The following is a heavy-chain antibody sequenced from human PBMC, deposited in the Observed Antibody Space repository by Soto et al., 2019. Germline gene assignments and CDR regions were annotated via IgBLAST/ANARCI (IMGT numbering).Heavy chain of an antibody. CDR3: ARDRIGFLGGFDYYSGMDV. J-gene: IGHJ6*02. D-gene: IGHD3-3*01. Sequence: QLMQSGAEVRKPGSSVRVSCKASGGTFSSYAIGWVRQAPGQGLEWMGGIMPIMGTTNYAQKFQGRVTITADESANTVYLEVSSLRSADTAVYYCARDRIGFLGGFDYYSGMDVWGQGTTVTVSS. CDR2: IMPIMGTT. CDR1: GGTFSSYA. V-gene: IGHV1-69*12.